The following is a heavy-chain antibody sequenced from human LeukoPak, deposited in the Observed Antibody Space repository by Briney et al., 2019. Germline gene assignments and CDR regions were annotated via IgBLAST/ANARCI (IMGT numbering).Heavy chain of an antibody. Sequence: PGGSLRLSCAASGFTFSSYWMSWVRQAPGKGLEWVANIKQDGSEKYYVDSVKGRFTISRDNAKNSLYLQMNSLRAEDTAVYYCARDYGGTNYYYYYMDVWGKGTTVTVSS. CDR3: ARDYGGTNYYYYYMDV. CDR2: IKQDGSEK. V-gene: IGHV3-7*01. J-gene: IGHJ6*03. CDR1: GFTFSSYW. D-gene: IGHD4-23*01.